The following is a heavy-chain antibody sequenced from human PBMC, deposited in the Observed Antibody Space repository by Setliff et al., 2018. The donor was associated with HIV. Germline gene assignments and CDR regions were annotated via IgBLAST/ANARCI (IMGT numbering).Heavy chain of an antibody. V-gene: IGHV3-23*01. CDR3: AKGFRPVDTALVSGPTY. Sequence: GSLKISCAASGFTFSSYAMSWVRQTPEKGLEWVSIITSGGSTYYADSAKGRFIISRDNSQNTLYLQMNSLRADDTAIYYCAKGFRPVDTALVSGPTYWGQGIQVTVSS. J-gene: IGHJ4*02. D-gene: IGHD5-18*01. CDR2: ITSGGST. CDR1: GFTFSSYA.